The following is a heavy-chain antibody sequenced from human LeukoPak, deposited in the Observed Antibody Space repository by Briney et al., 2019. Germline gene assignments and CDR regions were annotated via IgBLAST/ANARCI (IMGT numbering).Heavy chain of an antibody. CDR1: GYSFTSYW. D-gene: IGHD1-26*01. CDR3: ARQVGSPSRDYYYYMDV. V-gene: IGHV5-51*01. CDR2: IYPGDSDT. Sequence: PGESLKISCKGSGYSFTSYWIGWVRQMPGKGLEWMGIIYPGDSDTRYSPSFQGQVTISADKSISTAYLQWSSLKASDTAMYYCARQVGSPSRDYYYYMDVWGKGTTVTVSS. J-gene: IGHJ6*03.